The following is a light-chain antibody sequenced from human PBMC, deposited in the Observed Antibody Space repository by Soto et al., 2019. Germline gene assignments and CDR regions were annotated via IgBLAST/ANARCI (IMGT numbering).Light chain of an antibody. J-gene: IGKJ4*01. Sequence: DIQMTQSPSSVSASVGDRVTITCRASEGISRWLAWYQQKPGKAPKLLISDVSSLQGGVPSRFSGSGSGTEFSLTITSLQPEDSATYYCQQANILPLTFGGGTKVDIK. CDR3: QQANILPLT. CDR2: DVS. CDR1: EGISRW. V-gene: IGKV1-12*01.